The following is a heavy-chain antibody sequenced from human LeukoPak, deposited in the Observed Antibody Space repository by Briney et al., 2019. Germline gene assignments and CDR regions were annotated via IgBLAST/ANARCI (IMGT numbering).Heavy chain of an antibody. CDR3: ARDSSSGYHPPYAFDI. Sequence: GGSLRLSCAASGFTFSSYAMSWVRQAPGKGLEWVSAISGSGGSTYYADSVKGRFTISRDNSKNTLYLQMNSLRAEDTAVYYCARDSSSGYHPPYAFDIWGQGTMVTVSS. J-gene: IGHJ3*02. D-gene: IGHD3-22*01. CDR1: GFTFSSYA. V-gene: IGHV3-23*01. CDR2: ISGSGGST.